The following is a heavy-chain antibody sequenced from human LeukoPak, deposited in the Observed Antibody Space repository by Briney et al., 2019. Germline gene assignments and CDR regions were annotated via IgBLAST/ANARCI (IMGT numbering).Heavy chain of an antibody. V-gene: IGHV1-46*01. Sequence: GASVKVSCKASGYTFTSCYMHWVRQAPGQGLEWMGLINPSGGSTTYAQKFQGRVTMTRDTSTSTVHMELSSLRSEDTAVYYCAIQKGTIFGDVSPLSKHFHHWGQGTLVTVPS. CDR2: INPSGGST. J-gene: IGHJ1*01. CDR3: AIQKGTIFGDVSPLSKHFHH. CDR1: GYTFTSCY. D-gene: IGHD3-3*01.